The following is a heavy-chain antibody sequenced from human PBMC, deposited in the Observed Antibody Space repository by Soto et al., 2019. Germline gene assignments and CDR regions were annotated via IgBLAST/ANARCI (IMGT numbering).Heavy chain of an antibody. V-gene: IGHV1-2*04. Sequence: ASVKVSCKASGYTFTGYYMHWVRQAPGQGLEWMGWINPNSGGTNYAQKFQGWVTMTRDTSISTAYMELSRLRSDDTAVYYCARSGAFYPSAGDNWFDPWGQGTLVTVSS. CDR3: ARSGAFYPSAGDNWFDP. D-gene: IGHD2-21*01. J-gene: IGHJ5*02. CDR2: INPNSGGT. CDR1: GYTFTGYY.